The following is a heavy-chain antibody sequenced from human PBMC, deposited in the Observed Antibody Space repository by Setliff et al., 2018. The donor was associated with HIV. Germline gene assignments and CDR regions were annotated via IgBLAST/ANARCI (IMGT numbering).Heavy chain of an antibody. D-gene: IGHD2-8*01. CDR3: ARVLLRTNPLYGVASNWFDP. Sequence: LSLSCAASGFSVSTNYMTWVRQAPGKGLEWVANISPEGNKKYYVGSVKGRFTSSRDNAKSSLFLQMSGLRPEDTAVYYCARVLLRTNPLYGVASNWFDPWGQGTLVTVSS. CDR1: GFSVSTNY. J-gene: IGHJ5*02. V-gene: IGHV3-7*03. CDR2: ISPEGNKK.